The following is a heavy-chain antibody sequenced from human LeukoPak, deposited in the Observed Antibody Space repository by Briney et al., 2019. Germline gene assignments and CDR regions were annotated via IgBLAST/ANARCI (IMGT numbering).Heavy chain of an antibody. Sequence: GGSLRLSCAASGFTFSSYTMSWVRQAPGKGLEWVSTITTSDGNTYYADSVKGRFTVSRDSSKNTLYLQMNSLRAEDTAVYYCARDGGLWVSAHWGDSWGRGTLVTVSS. CDR2: ITTSDGNT. V-gene: IGHV3-23*01. D-gene: IGHD7-27*01. CDR1: GFTFSSYT. CDR3: ARDGGLWVSAHWGDS. J-gene: IGHJ4*02.